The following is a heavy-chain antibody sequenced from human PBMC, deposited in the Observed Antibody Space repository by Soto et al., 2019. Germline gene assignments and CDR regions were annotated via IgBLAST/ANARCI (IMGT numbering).Heavy chain of an antibody. V-gene: IGHV3-53*01. CDR2: IYRGGST. Sequence: EVQLVESGGGLIQPGGSLRLSCAASGFTVSRNYMSWVRQAPGKGLEWVSVIYRGGSTYYADSVKGRFTISRDNSKNTLDLQMNSLRAADTAVYDCARTGDYYLDYWGQGALVTVSS. CDR3: ARTGDYYLDY. CDR1: GFTVSRNY. J-gene: IGHJ4*02.